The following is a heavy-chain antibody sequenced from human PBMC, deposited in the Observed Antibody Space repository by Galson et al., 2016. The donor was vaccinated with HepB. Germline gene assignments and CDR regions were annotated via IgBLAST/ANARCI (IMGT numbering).Heavy chain of an antibody. CDR3: ARDGRYRSSWATGYYGMDV. V-gene: IGHV3-23*01. D-gene: IGHD6-13*01. CDR2: ISGSGGRT. J-gene: IGHJ6*02. CDR1: GFTFSNYV. Sequence: SLRLSCAASGFTFSNYVMSWVRQAPGKGLEWVSAISGSGGRTYYADSVKGRFTISRDNSKNTLYLQMNSLRAEDTAVYYCARDGRYRSSWATGYYGMDVWGQGTTVTVSS.